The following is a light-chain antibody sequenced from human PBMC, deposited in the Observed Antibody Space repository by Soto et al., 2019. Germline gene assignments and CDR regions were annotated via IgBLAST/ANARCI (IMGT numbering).Light chain of an antibody. V-gene: IGLV1-40*01. CDR1: SSNIGAGYD. Sequence: QSVLTQPPSVSGAPGQRVTISCTESSSNIGAGYDVHWYQQLPGTARKLLIYGNSNRPSGVPDRFSGSKSGTSASLAITGLQAEDEADYYCQSYDSSRSAWVFGGGTKLTVL. CDR3: QSYDSSRSAWV. J-gene: IGLJ3*02. CDR2: GNS.